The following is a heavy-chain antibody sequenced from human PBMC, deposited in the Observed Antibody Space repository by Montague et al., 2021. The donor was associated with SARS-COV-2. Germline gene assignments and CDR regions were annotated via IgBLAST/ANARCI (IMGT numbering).Heavy chain of an antibody. CDR2: INSNGGT. CDR1: GGSISSHF. D-gene: IGHD3-10*01. CDR3: ARATSVRGAVSWFDP. J-gene: IGHJ5*02. Sequence: ETLSLTCTVSGGSISSHFWSFIRQPPGKGLEWIGYINSNGGTNDNPSLRNRLTMSVDTSKNQFSLQLRSMTAADTAVYFCARATSVRGAVSWFDPWGQGILVTVSS. V-gene: IGHV4-59*11.